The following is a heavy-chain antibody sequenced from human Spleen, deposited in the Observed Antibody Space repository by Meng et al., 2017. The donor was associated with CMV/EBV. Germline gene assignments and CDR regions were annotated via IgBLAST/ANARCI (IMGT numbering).Heavy chain of an antibody. CDR1: GGTFSSYA. J-gene: IGHJ5*02. CDR2: IIPILGIA. CDR3: ARESDYCTTISCPFDP. D-gene: IGHD2-8*01. Sequence: SVKVSCKASGGTFSSYAISWVRQAPGQGLEWMGGIIPILGIANYAQKFQGRVTMTTDTSTDTVYMEVRSLTSDDTATYYCARESDYCTTISCPFDPWGQGTLVTVSS. V-gene: IGHV1-69*10.